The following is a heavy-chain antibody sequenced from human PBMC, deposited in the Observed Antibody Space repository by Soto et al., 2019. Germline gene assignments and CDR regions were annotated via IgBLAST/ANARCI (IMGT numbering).Heavy chain of an antibody. Sequence: QVQLVESGGGVVQPGRSLRLSCAASGFTFSSYGMHWVRQAPGKGLEWVAVISYDGSNKYYAESVKGRFTISRDNSKNTLYLQMNSLRAEDTAVYYCAKDRVGSEYYFDYWGHGTLVTVSS. CDR1: GFTFSSYG. V-gene: IGHV3-30*18. CDR3: AKDRVGSEYYFDY. J-gene: IGHJ4*01. D-gene: IGHD2-15*01. CDR2: ISYDGSNK.